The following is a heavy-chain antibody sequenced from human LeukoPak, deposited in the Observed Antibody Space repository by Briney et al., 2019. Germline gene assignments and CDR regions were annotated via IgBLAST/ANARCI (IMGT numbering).Heavy chain of an antibody. CDR3: ASMTGTTKNWYFDL. CDR1: GGSISSYY. Sequence: PSETLSLTCSVSGGSISSYYWSWIRQPAGKGLEWIGRMYTSGNTNYNPPLKSRASLSVDTSKNQYSLKLPSVTAANTAVYYWASMTGTTKNWYFDLWGRGTLITVSS. D-gene: IGHD1/OR15-1a*01. CDR2: MYTSGNT. V-gene: IGHV4-4*07. J-gene: IGHJ2*01.